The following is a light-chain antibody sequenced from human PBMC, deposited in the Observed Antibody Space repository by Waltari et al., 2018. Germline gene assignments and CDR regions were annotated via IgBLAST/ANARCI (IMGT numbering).Light chain of an antibody. Sequence: IQMTQSPSSLSASVGAKVTITCRASQSISTWLAWFRLKPGKAPKLLIYKASNLESGVPSRFSGSGSGTEFTLTISSLLPEDFATYYCQQYNSDSHSFGQGTRLEIK. CDR2: KAS. J-gene: IGKJ2*01. V-gene: IGKV1-5*03. CDR1: QSISTW. CDR3: QQYNSDSHS.